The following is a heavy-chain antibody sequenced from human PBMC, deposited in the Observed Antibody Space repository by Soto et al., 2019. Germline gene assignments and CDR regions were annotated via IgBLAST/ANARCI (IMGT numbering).Heavy chain of an antibody. CDR2: ISYTGRT. CDR3: AREWGLLPYYVMKV. Sequence: SETLSLTCIVSGDSVTSGSYYWTWLRQPPGKGLEWIGYISYTGRTKYNPSLQSRVTISVDTSKNDFSLNLSSVTAADTAVYFCAREWGLLPYYVMKVWGPGTAVTVSS. D-gene: IGHD7-27*01. CDR1: GDSVTSGSYY. V-gene: IGHV4-61*03. J-gene: IGHJ6*02.